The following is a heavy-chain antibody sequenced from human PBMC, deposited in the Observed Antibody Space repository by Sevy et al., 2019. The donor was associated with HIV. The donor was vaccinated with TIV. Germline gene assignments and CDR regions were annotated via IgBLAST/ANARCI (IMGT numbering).Heavy chain of an antibody. CDR1: GFTFSNAW. CDR3: ARDHPSTAPFDY. V-gene: IGHV3-7*03. CDR2: IKQDGSEN. Sequence: GGSLRLSCGASGFTFSNAWMTWVRQAPGKGLEFVANIKQDGSENFYADSVKGRFTISRDNAKNSLFLQMNNLRVEETAVYYCARDHPSTAPFDYWGQGTLVTVSS. J-gene: IGHJ4*02. D-gene: IGHD2-21*02.